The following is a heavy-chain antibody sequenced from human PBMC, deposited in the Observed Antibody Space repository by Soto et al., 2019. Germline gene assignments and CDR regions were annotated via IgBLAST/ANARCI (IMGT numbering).Heavy chain of an antibody. V-gene: IGHV4-59*01. D-gene: IGHD6-6*01. CDR1: GGSISTFY. Sequence: SETLSLTCTVSGGSISTFYLSWIRQPPGKGLEWIGYIHYSGSTNYNPSLKSRVTISVDTSENQFSLKLSSVTTTDTAIYYCARAFFGSSPLDYWGQGILVTVSS. CDR3: ARAFFGSSPLDY. J-gene: IGHJ4*02. CDR2: IHYSGST.